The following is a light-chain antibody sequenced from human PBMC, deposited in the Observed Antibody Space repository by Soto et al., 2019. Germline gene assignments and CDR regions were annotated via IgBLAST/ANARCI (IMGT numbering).Light chain of an antibody. CDR2: AAS. Sequence: DIQMTQSPSSVSASVGVRVTITCRASQGISSWLAWYQQKPGKAPKLLIYAASSLKSGVPSRFSVSGYRTNFTLTNSSLQPADFATYYCQQANSFPITFGQGTRLEIK. CDR3: QQANSFPIT. CDR1: QGISSW. J-gene: IGKJ5*01. V-gene: IGKV1D-12*01.